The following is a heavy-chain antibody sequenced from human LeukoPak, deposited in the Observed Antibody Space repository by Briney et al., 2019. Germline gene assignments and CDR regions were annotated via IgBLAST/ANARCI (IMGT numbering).Heavy chain of an antibody. Sequence: PSETLSLTCTVSGGSISSYYWSWIRQPPGEGLEWIGYIYYSGGTNYNPSLKSRVTISVDTSKNQFSLKLNSVTAADTAVYYCARGGYYTLEYYYYMDVWGKGTTVTVSS. CDR1: GGSISSYY. D-gene: IGHD3-3*01. J-gene: IGHJ6*03. V-gene: IGHV4-59*01. CDR2: IYYSGGT. CDR3: ARGGYYTLEYYYYMDV.